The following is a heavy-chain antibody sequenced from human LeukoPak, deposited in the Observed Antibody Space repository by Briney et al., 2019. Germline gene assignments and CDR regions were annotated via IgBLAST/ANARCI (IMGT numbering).Heavy chain of an antibody. CDR1: GFTFSSYW. D-gene: IGHD4-17*01. CDR3: ARDVGRDYGDYLRDY. CDR2: ISSSSSTI. Sequence: GGSLRLSCAASGFTFSSYWMSWVRQAPGKGLEWVSYISSSSSTIYYADSVKGRFTISRDNAKNSLYLQMNSLRAEDTAVYYCARDVGRDYGDYLRDYWGQGTLVTVSS. V-gene: IGHV3-48*01. J-gene: IGHJ4*02.